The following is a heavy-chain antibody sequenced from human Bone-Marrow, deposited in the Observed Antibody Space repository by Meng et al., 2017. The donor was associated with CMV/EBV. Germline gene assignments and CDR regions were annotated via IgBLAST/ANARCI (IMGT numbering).Heavy chain of an antibody. D-gene: IGHD2-2*03. J-gene: IGHJ4*02. V-gene: IGHV5-51*01. CDR1: GYKFTRFG. CDR2: VYPGGSGP. CDR3: VRLDEIRFYFDS. Sequence: SWKGSGYKFTRFGIGWVRQMSGKGLESMGTVYPGGSGPKYSPSFEGQVIISVDKSISTAYLQWNSLQAADTAMYFCVRLDEIRFYFDSWGQGTLVTVSS.